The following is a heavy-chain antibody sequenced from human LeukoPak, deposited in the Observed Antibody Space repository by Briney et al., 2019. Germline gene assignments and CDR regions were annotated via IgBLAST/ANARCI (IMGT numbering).Heavy chain of an antibody. Sequence: GASVKVSCKASGGTFSSYAISWVRQAPGQGLEWMGGIIPLFDTAHYAQKFQGGVTVTADESASTAYMELSSLRSEDTAVYYCARGVAVAATLFYFDYWGQGTLVTVSS. V-gene: IGHV1-69*13. CDR2: IIPLFDTA. J-gene: IGHJ4*02. D-gene: IGHD6-19*01. CDR3: ARGVAVAATLFYFDY. CDR1: GGTFSSYA.